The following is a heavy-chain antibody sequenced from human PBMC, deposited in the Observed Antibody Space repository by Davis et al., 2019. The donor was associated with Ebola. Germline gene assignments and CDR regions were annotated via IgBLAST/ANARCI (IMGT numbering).Heavy chain of an antibody. V-gene: IGHV3-30*03. Sequence: GESLKISCAASGFTFSSYSMNWVRQAPGKGLEWVAVISYDGSNKYYADSVKGRFTISRDNSKNSLYLQMNSLRDEDTAVYYCTTSLGMYGDYDLWYYYYGMDVWGKGTTVTVSS. CDR1: GFTFSSYS. CDR2: ISYDGSNK. J-gene: IGHJ6*04. D-gene: IGHD4-17*01. CDR3: TTSLGMYGDYDLWYYYYGMDV.